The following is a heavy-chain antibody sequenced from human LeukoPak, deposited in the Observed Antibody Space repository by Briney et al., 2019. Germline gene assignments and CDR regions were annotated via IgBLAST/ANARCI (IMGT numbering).Heavy chain of an antibody. V-gene: IGHV5-51*01. CDR3: ARHVFNWNYVDY. J-gene: IGHJ4*02. CDR1: GFRLTSYY. D-gene: IGHD1-7*01. Sequence: GESLKISCKGSGFRLTSYYIGWVRQMPGKGLEWMGIIHPADSDTRYSPSFQGQVTISADKSIGTAYLQWSSLKASDTAMYYCARHVFNWNYVDYWGQGTLVTVSS. CDR2: IHPADSDT.